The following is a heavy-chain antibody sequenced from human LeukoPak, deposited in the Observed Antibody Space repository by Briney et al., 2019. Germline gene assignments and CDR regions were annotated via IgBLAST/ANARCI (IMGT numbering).Heavy chain of an antibody. CDR3: ANSGEEPYYDFWSGYYPYGDYFDY. D-gene: IGHD3-3*01. V-gene: IGHV3-53*01. CDR2: IYGGGST. J-gene: IGHJ4*02. CDR1: GFTVSSNY. Sequence: GGSLRLSCAASGFTVSSNYMSWVRQAPGKGLEWVSVIYGGGSTYYADSVKGRFTISRDNSKNTLYLQMNSLRAEDTAVYYCANSGEEPYYDFWSGYYPYGDYFDYWGQGTLVTVSS.